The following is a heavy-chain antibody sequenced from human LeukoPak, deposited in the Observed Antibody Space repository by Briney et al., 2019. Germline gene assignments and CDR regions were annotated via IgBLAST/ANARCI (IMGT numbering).Heavy chain of an antibody. V-gene: IGHV3-74*01. CDR3: ARDLGLRGST. D-gene: IGHD5-12*01. CDR1: GLTFGNSW. CDR2: MYGDMRDI. J-gene: IGHJ5*02. Sequence: GGSLRLSCEASGLTFGNSWMHWFRKFPGRGLVWVSRMYGDMRDISYADSVKGRFTISRDNAKNTVYLQMNSLRGEDTAVYYCARDLGLRGSTWGQGTLVTVSS.